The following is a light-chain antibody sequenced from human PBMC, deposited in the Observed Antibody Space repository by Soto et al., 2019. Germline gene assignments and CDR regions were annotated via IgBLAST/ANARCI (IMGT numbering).Light chain of an antibody. CDR3: QRYIRWPLT. J-gene: IGKJ4*01. CDR1: QSVSSN. V-gene: IGKV3-15*01. CDR2: GAS. Sequence: IVMTQSPATLSVSPGERATLSCRASQSVSSNLAWYQQKPGQAPSLLIYGASTRATGTPARFSGSGSGTEFTLTISSLQSEDFAVYYCQRYIRWPLTFGGGTKVDIK.